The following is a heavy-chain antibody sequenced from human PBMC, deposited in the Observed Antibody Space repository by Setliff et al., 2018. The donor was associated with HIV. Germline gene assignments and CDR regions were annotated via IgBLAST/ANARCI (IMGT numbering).Heavy chain of an antibody. CDR1: GGSISPYY. J-gene: IGHJ4*02. V-gene: IGHV4-59*12. CDR2: ISDSGTT. D-gene: IGHD3-10*01. Sequence: SETLSLTCTVSGGSISPYYWSWIRQPPGKGLEWIAWISDSGTTNYNPSLKSRVTISVDTSKNQFSLKLSSVTAADTAVYYCARELLRSWDGSENSYKPYYFDYWGQGTLVTVSS. CDR3: ARELLRSWDGSENSYKPYYFDY.